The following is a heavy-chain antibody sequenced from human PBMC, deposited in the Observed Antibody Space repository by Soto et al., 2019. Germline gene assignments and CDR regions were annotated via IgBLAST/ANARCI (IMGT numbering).Heavy chain of an antibody. D-gene: IGHD3-3*01. Sequence: GGSLRLSCTASGFTFSNYAMTWARQAPGKGLEWVSIISGSGASTSYADSVKGRFTISRDNSQNTGYLEMNSLRAEDTAVYFCAKRISRQTYGVAKGAFDVWGLGTMVTVSS. CDR2: ISGSGAST. CDR1: GFTFSNYA. J-gene: IGHJ3*01. CDR3: AKRISRQTYGVAKGAFDV. V-gene: IGHV3-23*01.